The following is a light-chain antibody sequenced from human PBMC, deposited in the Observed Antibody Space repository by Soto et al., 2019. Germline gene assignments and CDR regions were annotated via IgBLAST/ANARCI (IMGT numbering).Light chain of an antibody. CDR1: QSVSSN. CDR3: QQSNKWPYT. Sequence: VVMTQSPATLSVSPGERATLSCRASQSVSSNLAWYQHKPGQAPRLLFYGASTRAAGIPASLSGGGSGTDFTLTISGLPSEDFAVYYCQQSNKWPYTFGQGTKLEIK. J-gene: IGKJ2*01. V-gene: IGKV3-15*01. CDR2: GAS.